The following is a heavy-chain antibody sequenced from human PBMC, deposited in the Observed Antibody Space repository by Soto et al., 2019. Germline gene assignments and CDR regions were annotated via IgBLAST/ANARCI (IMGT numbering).Heavy chain of an antibody. CDR2: FGTSRKYI. CDR1: GYTFSDYS. CDR3: VRGRDWAFDL. Sequence: GGSLRLSCAASGYTFSDYSMNWVRQAPGKGLEWVSYFGTSRKYIFYADSVRGRFTISRDDVKNSLYLQMNSLRDEDTAVYYCVRGRDWAFDLWGQGTMVTVSS. D-gene: IGHD3-9*01. V-gene: IGHV3-48*02. J-gene: IGHJ3*01.